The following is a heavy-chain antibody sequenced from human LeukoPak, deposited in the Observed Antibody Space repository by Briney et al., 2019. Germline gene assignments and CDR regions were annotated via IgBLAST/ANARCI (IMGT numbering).Heavy chain of an antibody. Sequence: SETLSLTCTVSGGSISSYYWSWIRQPPGKGLEWIGYIYYSGSTNYNPSLQSRVTISVDTSKTQFSLRLSSVTAADTAVYYCARGRSPKQLTLQPLLAPYFDYWGQGTLVTVSS. D-gene: IGHD1-1*01. CDR3: ARGRSPKQLTLQPLLAPYFDY. CDR2: IYYSGST. CDR1: GGSISSYY. J-gene: IGHJ4*02. V-gene: IGHV4-59*08.